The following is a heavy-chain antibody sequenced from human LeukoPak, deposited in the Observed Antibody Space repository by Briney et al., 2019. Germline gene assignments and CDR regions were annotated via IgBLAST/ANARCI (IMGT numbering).Heavy chain of an antibody. J-gene: IGHJ4*02. CDR1: GGTFSSYA. D-gene: IGHD2-15*01. Sequence: ASVKVSCKASGGTFSSYAISWVRQAPGQGLEWMGRIIPILGMANYAQKFQGRVTITADKSTSTAYMELSSLRSEDTAVYYCARCMAGGGSCYGIDYWGQGTLVTVSS. V-gene: IGHV1-69*04. CDR2: IIPILGMA. CDR3: ARCMAGGGSCYGIDY.